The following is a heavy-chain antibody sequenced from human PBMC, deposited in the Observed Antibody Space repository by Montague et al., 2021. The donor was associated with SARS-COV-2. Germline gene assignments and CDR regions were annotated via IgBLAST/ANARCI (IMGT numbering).Heavy chain of an antibody. J-gene: IGHJ6*02. CDR2: IYYSWST. CDR3: ARGGGYYNYGLDV. D-gene: IGHD3-22*01. CDR1: GGSISNYY. Sequence: SETLSLICTVSGGSISNYYWSWIRQPPGRGLEWIGYIYYSWSTDYSPSLKSRVTISLDTSKNQFSLKVTSVTAADTAVYYCARGGGYYNYGLDVWGPGTTVTVS. V-gene: IGHV4-59*01.